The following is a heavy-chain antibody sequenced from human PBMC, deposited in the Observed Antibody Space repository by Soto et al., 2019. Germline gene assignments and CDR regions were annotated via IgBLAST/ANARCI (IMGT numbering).Heavy chain of an antibody. D-gene: IGHD6-19*01. V-gene: IGHV3-23*01. CDR3: AKGKTSGWYYFDY. CDR2: ISASGRDT. Sequence: GGSVRLSCVASGFTFSNYAMSWVRQAPGKGLEWVSGISASGRDTYYADSVKDRFTISRDSFKNTLYLQMNSLRAEDTGTYYCAKGKTSGWYYFDYWGQGALVTVSS. CDR1: GFTFSNYA. J-gene: IGHJ4*02.